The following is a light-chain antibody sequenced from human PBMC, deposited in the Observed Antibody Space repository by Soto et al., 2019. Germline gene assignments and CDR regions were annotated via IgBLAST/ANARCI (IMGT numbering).Light chain of an antibody. CDR2: AAS. CDR1: QGISSW. V-gene: IGKV1-12*01. J-gene: IGKJ5*01. Sequence: DIQMTQSPSSVSGSVADRVTITCRASQGISSWLAWYQQTPGKAPKLLIYAASSLPSGVPSRFSGRGSGTEFTLTISRLQPEDFPTYYCQQLNSYPITFGQGTRLEI. CDR3: QQLNSYPIT.